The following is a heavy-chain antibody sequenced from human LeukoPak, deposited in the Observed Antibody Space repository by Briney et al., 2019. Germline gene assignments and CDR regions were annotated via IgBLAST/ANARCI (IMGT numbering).Heavy chain of an antibody. J-gene: IGHJ4*02. V-gene: IGHV4-61*01. Sequence: SETLSLTCAVSGGSVNSGSYYWSWIRQHPGKGLEWIGYIYYTGITNYNPSLKSRVTISADTSKNQFSLKLSSVTAADTAVYYCAICSTSCYPAITLDYWGQGNLVTVSS. CDR2: IYYTGIT. CDR1: GGSVNSGSYY. D-gene: IGHD2-2*01. CDR3: AICSTSCYPAITLDY.